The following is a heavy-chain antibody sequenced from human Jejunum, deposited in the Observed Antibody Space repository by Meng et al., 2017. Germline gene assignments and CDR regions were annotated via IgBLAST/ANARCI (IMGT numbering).Heavy chain of an antibody. V-gene: IGHV4-30-2*01. CDR2: IYHTGST. D-gene: IGHD2-2*03. CDR1: GGSISSDGYT. Sequence: QLQLQESGSGLVKPSQTLSLTCAVSGGSISSDGYTWSWIRQPPGKGLEWIGYIYHTGSTYYNPSLKSRVTISVDRSKNQFSLNLSSVTAADTAVYYCARMDNAFHYFDYWGQGTLVTVSS. J-gene: IGHJ4*02. CDR3: ARMDNAFHYFDY.